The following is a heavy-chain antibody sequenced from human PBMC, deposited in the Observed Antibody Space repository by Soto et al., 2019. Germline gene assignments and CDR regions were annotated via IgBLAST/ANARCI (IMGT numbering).Heavy chain of an antibody. CDR1: GYSISSGSY. Sequence: SETLSLTCTVSGYSISSGSYGAWIRQPPGKGPEWIASIYHGGTTFYNPSLKSRITISVDTSNNQSSLKLTSVTAADTAVYYCARVHVMVVAGSTFDYWGHGTLVTVSS. CDR2: IYHGGTT. J-gene: IGHJ4*01. CDR3: ARVHVMVVAGSTFDY. V-gene: IGHV4-38-2*02. D-gene: IGHD6-19*01.